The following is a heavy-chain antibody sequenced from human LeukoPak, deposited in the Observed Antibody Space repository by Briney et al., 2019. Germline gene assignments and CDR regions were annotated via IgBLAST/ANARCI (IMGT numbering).Heavy chain of an antibody. CDR2: IYIDGNT. CDR3: ARGARVFDY. CDR1: ALTVGGSY. V-gene: IGHV3-53*01. Sequence: GGSLRLSWAASALTVGGSYMTWIRQAPGKGLEWVSTIYIDGNTYYADFVKGRFTISRDESKNTLFLQMNSLRAEDTAVYYCARGARVFDYWGQGTLVTVSS. J-gene: IGHJ4*02.